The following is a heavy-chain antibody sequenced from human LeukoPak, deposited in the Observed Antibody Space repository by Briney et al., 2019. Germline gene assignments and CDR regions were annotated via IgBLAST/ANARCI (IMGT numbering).Heavy chain of an antibody. CDR3: AREEYYYDSSGRKDWFDP. J-gene: IGHJ5*02. CDR1: GFTFSSYS. CDR2: ISSSSSTI. Sequence: GGSLRLSCAASGFTFSSYSMNWVRQAPGKGLEWVSYISSSSSTIYYADSVKGRFTISRDNAKNSLYLQMNSLRAEDTAVYYCAREEYYYDSSGRKDWFDPWGQGTLVTVSS. D-gene: IGHD3-22*01. V-gene: IGHV3-48*01.